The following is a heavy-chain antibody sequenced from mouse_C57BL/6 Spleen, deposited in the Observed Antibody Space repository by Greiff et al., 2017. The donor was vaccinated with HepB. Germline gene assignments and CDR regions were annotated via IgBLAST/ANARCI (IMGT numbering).Heavy chain of an antibody. CDR1: GYAFSSSW. D-gene: IGHD1-1*01. J-gene: IGHJ1*03. V-gene: IGHV1-82*01. CDR3: AREGGGYGSLWYFDV. Sequence: QVQLKESGPELVKPGASVKISCKASGYAFSSSWMNWVKQRPGKGLEWIGRIYPGDGDTNYNGKFKGKATLTADKSSSTAYMQLSSLTSEDSAVYFCAREGGGYGSLWYFDVWGTGTTVTVSS. CDR2: IYPGDGDT.